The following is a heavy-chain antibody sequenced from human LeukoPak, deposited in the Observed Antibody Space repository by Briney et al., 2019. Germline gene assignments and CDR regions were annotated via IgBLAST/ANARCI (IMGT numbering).Heavy chain of an antibody. Sequence: ASVRASCKASGYTLTNYGISWVRQAPGQGLEWMACISASNGEARYEQNLQGRVTMTTDASTSTAYMELRSLRSDDTAVYYCARVPPSAHQLLSSDYWGQGTLVTVSS. D-gene: IGHD2-2*01. CDR1: GYTLTNYG. V-gene: IGHV1-18*01. CDR3: ARVPPSAHQLLSSDY. J-gene: IGHJ4*02. CDR2: ISASNGEA.